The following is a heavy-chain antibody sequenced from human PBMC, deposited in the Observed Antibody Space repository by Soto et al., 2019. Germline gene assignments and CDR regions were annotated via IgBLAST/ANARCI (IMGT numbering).Heavy chain of an antibody. CDR2: ISGSGGST. J-gene: IGHJ4*02. D-gene: IGHD3-22*01. CDR1: GFTFSSYA. Sequence: GGSLRLSCAASGFTFSSYAMSWVRQAPRKGLEWVSAISGSGGSTYYADSVKGRFTISRDNSKNTLYLQMNSLRAEDTAVYYCAKDLRPDYYDSSGPCDYWGQGTLVTVSS. V-gene: IGHV3-23*01. CDR3: AKDLRPDYYDSSGPCDY.